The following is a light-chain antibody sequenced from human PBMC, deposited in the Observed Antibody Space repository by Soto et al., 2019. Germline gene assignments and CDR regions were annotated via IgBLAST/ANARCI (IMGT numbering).Light chain of an antibody. J-gene: IGLJ1*01. Sequence: QSALTQPPSVSGAPGQRVTISCTGSSSNIGAGYDVHWYQQLPGTAPKLLIYGNSSRPSGVPDRFSGFKSGTSASLAITGLQAEDEADYYCQSYDSSLSALYVFGTGTKLTVL. V-gene: IGLV1-40*01. CDR1: SSNIGAGYD. CDR3: QSYDSSLSALYV. CDR2: GNS.